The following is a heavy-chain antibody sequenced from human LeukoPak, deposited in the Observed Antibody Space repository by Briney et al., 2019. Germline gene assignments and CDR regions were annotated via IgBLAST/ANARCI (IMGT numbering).Heavy chain of an antibody. Sequence: GSSVTVSCKASGGTFSSYAISWVRQAPGQGLEWMGGIIPIFGTANYAQKFQGRVTITADESTSTAYMELSSLRSEDTAVYYCARDRGYSYDYYYKLDYWGQGTLVTVSS. CDR2: IIPIFGTA. J-gene: IGHJ4*02. CDR1: GGTFSSYA. CDR3: ARDRGYSYDYYYKLDY. D-gene: IGHD5-18*01. V-gene: IGHV1-69*01.